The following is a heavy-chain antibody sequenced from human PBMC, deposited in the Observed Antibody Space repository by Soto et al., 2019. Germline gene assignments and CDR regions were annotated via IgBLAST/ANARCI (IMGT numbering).Heavy chain of an antibody. J-gene: IGHJ4*02. CDR3: TRFTFSTSIDN. D-gene: IGHD3-10*01. V-gene: IGHV3-73*01. Sequence: GGSLRLSCAASGFTFSGSAIHWVRQASGKGLEWVGRIRSKADSYATAYAASVKGRFTVSRDDSKNTAYLQMNSLETEDTAVYYCTRFTFSTSIDNWGQGTLVTVS. CDR1: GFTFSGSA. CDR2: IRSKADSYAT.